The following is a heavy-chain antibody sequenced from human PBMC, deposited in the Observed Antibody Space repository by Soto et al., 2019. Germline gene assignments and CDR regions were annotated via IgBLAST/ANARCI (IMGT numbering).Heavy chain of an antibody. CDR3: AKDAVQLGYCSGGSCYSAYYYYMDV. CDR2: IGGSGGST. CDR1: GFTLSSCA. Sequence: GGSLRLSCAASGFTLSSCAMSWVRQAPGKGLEWVSAIGGSGGSTYYADSVKGRFTISRDNSKNTLYLQMNSLRAEDTAVYYCAKDAVQLGYCSGGSCYSAYYYYMDVWGKGTTVPSP. D-gene: IGHD2-15*01. V-gene: IGHV3-23*01. J-gene: IGHJ6*03.